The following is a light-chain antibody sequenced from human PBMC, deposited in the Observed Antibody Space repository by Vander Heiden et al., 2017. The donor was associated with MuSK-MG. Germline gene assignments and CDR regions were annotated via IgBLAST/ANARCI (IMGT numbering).Light chain of an antibody. J-gene: IGKJ3*01. CDR2: TVS. CDR1: QTISRL. V-gene: IGKV1-39*01. CDR3: QQSDSTPFT. Sequence: DIQMAQSPSSLSASGGDRVTITCRASQTISRLLNWHHQKPGKAPKLPIFTVSNSQSGVPSRFSGSGSATAFTLTIRRLQPEDFATYFSQQSDSTPFTFGHGTKVDIK.